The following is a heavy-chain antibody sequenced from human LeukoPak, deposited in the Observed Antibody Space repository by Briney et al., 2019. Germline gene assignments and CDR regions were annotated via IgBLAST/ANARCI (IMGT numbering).Heavy chain of an antibody. CDR2: ISDSGGST. Sequence: GSLRLSCAVSGITLSNYGMSWVRQAPGKGLEWVAGISDSGGSTNYADSVKGRFTISRDNPKNTLYLQMNSLRAEDTAVYFCAKRGVVIRVILVGFHKEAYYFDSWGQGALVTVSS. CDR3: AKRGVVIRVILVGFHKEAYYFDS. D-gene: IGHD3-22*01. CDR1: GITLSNYG. V-gene: IGHV3-23*01. J-gene: IGHJ4*02.